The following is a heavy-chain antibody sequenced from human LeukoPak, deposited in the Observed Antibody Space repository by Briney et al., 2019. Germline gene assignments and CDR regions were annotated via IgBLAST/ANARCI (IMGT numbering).Heavy chain of an antibody. Sequence: SETLSLTCAVSGGSISSGGYSWSWIRQPPGKGLEWIGEINHSGSTSYNPSLKSRVTISVDTSKNQFSLKLSSVTAADTAVYYCARGITMIVVVTRPYNWFDPWGQGTLVTVSS. CDR1: GGSISSGGYS. D-gene: IGHD3-22*01. CDR2: INHSGST. V-gene: IGHV4-34*01. J-gene: IGHJ5*02. CDR3: ARGITMIVVVTRPYNWFDP.